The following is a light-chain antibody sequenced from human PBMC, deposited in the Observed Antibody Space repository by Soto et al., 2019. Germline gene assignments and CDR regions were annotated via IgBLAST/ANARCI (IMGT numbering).Light chain of an antibody. CDR1: SSDVGGYNY. Sequence: AWAQSASVSGSPGQSITISCTGTSSDVGGYNYVSWYQQHPGKAPKLMIYDVSNRPSGVSNRFSGSKSGNTASLTISGLQAEDEADYYCSSYTSSSTVVFGGGTKLTVL. CDR3: SSYTSSSTVV. V-gene: IGLV2-14*01. CDR2: DVS. J-gene: IGLJ2*01.